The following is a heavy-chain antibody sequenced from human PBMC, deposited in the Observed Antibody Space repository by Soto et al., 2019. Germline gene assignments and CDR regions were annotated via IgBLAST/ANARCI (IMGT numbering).Heavy chain of an antibody. CDR1: GGSFSAYF. CDR2: INHDGGT. CDR3: ARGQDYYASGSSDY. Sequence: QVQLQQWGAGLLKPSETLSLTCAVYGGSFSAYFWTWIRQPPGKGLEWIGEINHDGGTNYNPSLKSQVTISVDTSKNPFSLRLSSVTDADTAVYYCARGQDYYASGSSDYWGQGTLVTVSS. D-gene: IGHD3-10*01. J-gene: IGHJ4*02. V-gene: IGHV4-34*02.